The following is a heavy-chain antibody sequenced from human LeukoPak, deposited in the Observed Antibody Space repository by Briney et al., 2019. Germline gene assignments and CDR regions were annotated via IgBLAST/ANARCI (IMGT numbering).Heavy chain of an antibody. CDR1: GFTFSSDG. CDR2: VRFDGSNK. V-gene: IGHV3-30*02. Sequence: SGGSLRLSCAASGFTFSSDGVHWVRQAPGKGLEWVSFVRFDGSNKYYADSVKGRFTISRDNSKNTVYLQMNSLRGEDTAVFYCARDTTSRTFDYWGQGTLVTVSS. CDR3: ARDTTSRTFDY. D-gene: IGHD1-14*01. J-gene: IGHJ4*02.